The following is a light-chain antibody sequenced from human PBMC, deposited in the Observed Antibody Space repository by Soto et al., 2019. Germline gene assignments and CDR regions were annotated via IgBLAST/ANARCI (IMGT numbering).Light chain of an antibody. V-gene: IGLV2-14*03. CDR2: DVS. CDR3: SSYTSSNTVV. J-gene: IGLJ2*01. Sequence: QSALTQPASVSGSPGQSITISCTGTSSDIGGYNYVSWYQQHPGKAPKLMIFDVSNRASGDSYRFSGSKSGNRASLTISGLQAEDEADYYCSSYTSSNTVVFGGGTKLTVL. CDR1: SSDIGGYNY.